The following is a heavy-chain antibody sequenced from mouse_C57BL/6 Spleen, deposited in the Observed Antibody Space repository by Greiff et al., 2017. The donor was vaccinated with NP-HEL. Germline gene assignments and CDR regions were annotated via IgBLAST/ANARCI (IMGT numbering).Heavy chain of an antibody. Sequence: QVQLQQPGAELVKPGASVKLSCKASGYTFTSYWMHWVKQRPGQGLEWIGMIHPNSGSTKYNEKFKSKATLTVDKSSSTAYMQLSSLTSDDSAVYYCARRGYGSSYYCDYWGQGTTLTVSS. CDR3: ARRGYGSSYYCDY. V-gene: IGHV1-64*01. D-gene: IGHD1-1*01. J-gene: IGHJ2*01. CDR2: IHPNSGST. CDR1: GYTFTSYW.